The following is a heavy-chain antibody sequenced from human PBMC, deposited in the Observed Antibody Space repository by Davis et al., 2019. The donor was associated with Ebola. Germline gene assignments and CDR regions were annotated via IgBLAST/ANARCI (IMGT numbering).Heavy chain of an antibody. J-gene: IGHJ6*02. V-gene: IGHV1-18*01. CDR3: ARVGYSGYLLTTSYYGMDV. CDR1: GYTFTSYG. Sequence: AASVKVSCKASGYTFTSYGISWVRQAPGQGLEWMGWISAYNGNTNYAQKLQGRVTMTTDTSTSTAYMELRSLRSDGTAVYYCARVGYSGYLLTTSYYGMDVWGQGTTVTVSS. D-gene: IGHD5-12*01. CDR2: ISAYNGNT.